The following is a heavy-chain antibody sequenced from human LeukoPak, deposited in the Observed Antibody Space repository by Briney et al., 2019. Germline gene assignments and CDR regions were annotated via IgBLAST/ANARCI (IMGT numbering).Heavy chain of an antibody. J-gene: IGHJ4*02. CDR3: ARDQDSSGYYFDY. Sequence: ASVKVSCKASGGTFSSYAISWVRQAPGQGLEWIGGIIPIFGTANYAQKFQGRVTITADESTSTAYMELSSLRSEDTAVYYCARDQDSSGYYFDYWGQGTLVTASS. V-gene: IGHV1-69*13. D-gene: IGHD3-22*01. CDR2: IIPIFGTA. CDR1: GGTFSSYA.